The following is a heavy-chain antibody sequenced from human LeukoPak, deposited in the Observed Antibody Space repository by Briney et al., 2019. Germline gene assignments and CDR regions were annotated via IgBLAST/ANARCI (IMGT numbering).Heavy chain of an antibody. CDR3: ARGPTTVTTLGY. CDR2: ISYDGSNK. D-gene: IGHD4-17*01. Sequence: GGSLRLSCAASGFTFSSYAMHWVRQAPGKGLKWVAVISYDGSNKYYADSVKGRFTISRDNSKNTLYLQMNSLRAEDTAVYYCARGPTTVTTLGYWGQGTLVTVSS. CDR1: GFTFSSYA. V-gene: IGHV3-30*04. J-gene: IGHJ4*02.